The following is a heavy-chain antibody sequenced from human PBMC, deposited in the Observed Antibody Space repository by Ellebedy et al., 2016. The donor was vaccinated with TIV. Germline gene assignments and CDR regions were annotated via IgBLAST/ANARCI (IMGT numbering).Heavy chain of an antibody. CDR3: VKDQGPGDGSHPSTGYGMDV. CDR2: VSGSGGGE. V-gene: IGHV3-23*01. Sequence: GESLKISCAASGFTFSSSAMNWVRQAPGKGLEWVSTVSGSGGGEYYTDSVKGRFTISRDNSKNTLFLQMNSLGSEVTAVYYCVKDQGPGDGSHPSTGYGMDVWGQGTTVTVPS. J-gene: IGHJ6*02. D-gene: IGHD3-10*01. CDR1: GFTFSSSA.